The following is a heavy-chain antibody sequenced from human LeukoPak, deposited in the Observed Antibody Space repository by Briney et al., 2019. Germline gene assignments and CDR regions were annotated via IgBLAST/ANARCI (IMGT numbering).Heavy chain of an antibody. CDR1: GGSFSGYY. Sequence: SETLSLTCAVYGGSFSGYYWSWIRQSPGKGLEWIGETYHSGSTNYNPSLKSRVTISLDTSKNQFSLKLSSVTAADTAVYYCARGRRMVVVLGTTRTHRDYYMDVWGKGTTVTVSS. D-gene: IGHD2-15*01. J-gene: IGHJ6*03. CDR2: TYHSGST. V-gene: IGHV4-34*01. CDR3: ARGRRMVVVLGTTRTHRDYYMDV.